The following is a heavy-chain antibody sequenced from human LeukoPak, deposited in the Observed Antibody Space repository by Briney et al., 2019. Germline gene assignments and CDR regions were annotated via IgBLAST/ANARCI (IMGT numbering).Heavy chain of an antibody. Sequence: SQTLSLTRAISADSVSINNAAWNWIRQSPSRGLEWLGRTYYRSKRYSDDAVTVKCRITINPVKSKNQSSLQLNSVTPEDTAGYYCAGAQYTWNYGLKGWYCDLWGGGPLVTVSS. CDR3: AGAQYTWNYGLKGWYCDL. J-gene: IGHJ2*01. V-gene: IGHV6-1*01. CDR1: ADSVSINNAA. D-gene: IGHD1-7*01. CDR2: TYYRSKRYS.